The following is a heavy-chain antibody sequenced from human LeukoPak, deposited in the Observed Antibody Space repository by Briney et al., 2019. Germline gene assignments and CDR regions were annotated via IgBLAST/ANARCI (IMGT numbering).Heavy chain of an antibody. J-gene: IGHJ3*02. CDR1: GFTFSSYW. CDR2: INSDGSST. Sequence: GGSLRLSCATSGFTFSSYWMHWVRQAPGKGLVWVSRINSDGSSTSYADSVKGRFTISRDNAKNTLYLQMNSLRAEDTALYYCARAGLAGTRAFDIWGQGTMVTVSS. CDR3: ARAGLAGTRAFDI. D-gene: IGHD1-7*01. V-gene: IGHV3-74*01.